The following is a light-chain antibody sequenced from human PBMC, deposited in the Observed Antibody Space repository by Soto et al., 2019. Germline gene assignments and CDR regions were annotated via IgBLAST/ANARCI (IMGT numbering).Light chain of an antibody. CDR2: LGS. Sequence: DIVMIQSPLSLPVTPGEPASISCRSSQSLLHSNGHNYLDWYLQKPVQSPQLLIYLGSNRASEVTDRFSGSGSGTNFTLKISRMEAKNVGVYYCMQALQTSLSTLGPGTKVDIK. CDR3: MQALQTSLST. J-gene: IGKJ3*01. CDR1: QSLLHSNGHNY. V-gene: IGKV2-28*01.